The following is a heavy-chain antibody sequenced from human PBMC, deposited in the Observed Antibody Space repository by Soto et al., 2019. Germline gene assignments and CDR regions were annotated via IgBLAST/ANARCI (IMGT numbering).Heavy chain of an antibody. V-gene: IGHV3-64D*06. Sequence: PGGSLSLSCSVFGFTFSSYAMHWVRQAPGKGLQYVSSISSNGGSTYYADSVKGRFTISRDNSKNTLYLQMSSLRVEDTAVYYCVKDRYVDYWGQGNLVTVSS. CDR3: VKDRYVDY. CDR1: GFTFSSYA. J-gene: IGHJ4*02. CDR2: ISSNGGST.